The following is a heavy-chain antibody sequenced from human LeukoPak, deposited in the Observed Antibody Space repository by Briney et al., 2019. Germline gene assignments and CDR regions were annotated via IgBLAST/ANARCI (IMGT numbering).Heavy chain of an antibody. CDR3: AKGDYYGSGSFFENGMDV. V-gene: IGHV3-23*01. Sequence: PGGSLRFSCAAYGFTFSSSAVGWVRQAPGKGVGWDSAVTARAKNTNYAACVKGRFTISRHNSKHTLYVQVTSLRAEEAAVYYCAKGDYYGSGSFFENGMDVWGQGTTVTVSS. CDR1: GFTFSSSA. CDR2: VTARAKNT. J-gene: IGHJ6*02. D-gene: IGHD3-10*01.